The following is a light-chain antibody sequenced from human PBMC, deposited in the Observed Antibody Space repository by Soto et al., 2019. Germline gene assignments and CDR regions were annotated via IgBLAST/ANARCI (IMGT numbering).Light chain of an antibody. CDR2: GPS. Sequence: EIVLTQSPVTLSLSPGESATLSCRASQSVSSSYLAWYQQKPGQAPRLLIYGPSSRATGIPDRFSGSGSGTDFTLTISRLDPEDFAVYYCQQYGGSPPYNFGQGTKLEI. V-gene: IGKV3-20*01. CDR1: QSVSSSY. J-gene: IGKJ2*01. CDR3: QQYGGSPPYN.